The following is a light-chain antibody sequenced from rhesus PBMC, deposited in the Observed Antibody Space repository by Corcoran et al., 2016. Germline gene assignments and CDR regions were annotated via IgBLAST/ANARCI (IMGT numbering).Light chain of an antibody. Sequence: DIQMTQSPSYLSASVGDRVTISWRASQGISTYLNWYQQKPGKAPKGRIYDASSWESGVPSRFSGIGSGTAFTLTIRNLHPEVFASYYCLQYNRGLYTFGGGTKVEI. V-gene: IGKV1-43*02. J-gene: IGKJ4*01. CDR1: QGISTY. CDR3: LQYNRGLYT. CDR2: DAS.